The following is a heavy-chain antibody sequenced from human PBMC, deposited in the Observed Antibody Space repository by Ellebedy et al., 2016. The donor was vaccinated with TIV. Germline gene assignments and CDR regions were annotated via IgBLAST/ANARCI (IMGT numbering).Heavy chain of an antibody. CDR1: GFSFSNYA. CDR3: ARGKSGTYIHHAFDY. Sequence: PGGSLRLSCAASGFSFSNYAMSWVRQAPGKGLEWVSGFGISGDTTYYADSVKGRFTVSRDNSKNTLYLQMNSLRGEDTAIYYCARGKSGTYIHHAFDYWGQGTLVTVSS. D-gene: IGHD1-14*01. V-gene: IGHV3-23*01. CDR2: FGISGDTT. J-gene: IGHJ4*02.